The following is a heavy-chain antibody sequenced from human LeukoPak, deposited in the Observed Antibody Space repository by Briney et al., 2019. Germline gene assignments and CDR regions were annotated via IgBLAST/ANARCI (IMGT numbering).Heavy chain of an antibody. V-gene: IGHV3-21*01. J-gene: IGHJ4*02. D-gene: IGHD3-10*01. CDR1: GFTFSSYG. CDR3: ARDPMVRGVIRYFDY. Sequence: GGSLRLSCAASGFTFSSYGMNWVRQAPGKGLEWVSSISSSSSYIYYADSVKGRFTISRDNAKNSLYLQMNSLRAEDTAVYYCARDPMVRGVIRYFDYWGQGTLVTVSS. CDR2: ISSSSSYI.